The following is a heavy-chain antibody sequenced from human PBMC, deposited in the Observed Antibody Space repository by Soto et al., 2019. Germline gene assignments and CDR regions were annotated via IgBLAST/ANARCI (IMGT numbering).Heavy chain of an antibody. J-gene: IGHJ4*02. CDR1: GGTFRSYA. CDR3: ARDLLGYCSGGSCHSH. V-gene: IGHV1-69*13. CDR2: IIPIFGTA. D-gene: IGHD2-15*01. Sequence: GASVKVSCTASGGTFRSYAISWVRQAPGQGLEWMGGIIPIFGTANYAQKFQGRVTITADESTSTAYMELSSLRSEDTAVYYCARDLLGYCSGGSCHSHWGQGTLVTVSS.